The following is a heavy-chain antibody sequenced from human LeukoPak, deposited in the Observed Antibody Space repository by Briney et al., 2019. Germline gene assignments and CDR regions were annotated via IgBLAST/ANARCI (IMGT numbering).Heavy chain of an antibody. Sequence: GGSLRLSCAASGFTFSSYSMSWVRQAPGKGLEWVSGFESSGDGTYYVESVKGRFTISRDNSKNTLYLQMNSLRAEDTAVYYCAKWGGSTSCYDYWGQGTLVTVSS. V-gene: IGHV3-23*01. CDR3: AKWGGSTSCYDY. J-gene: IGHJ4*02. CDR1: GFTFSSYS. CDR2: FESSGDGT. D-gene: IGHD2-2*01.